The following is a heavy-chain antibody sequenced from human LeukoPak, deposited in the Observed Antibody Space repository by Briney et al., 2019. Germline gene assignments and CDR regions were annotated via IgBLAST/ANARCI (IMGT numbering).Heavy chain of an antibody. CDR3: AKQVVVVAAAPPSFDY. Sequence: PGGSLRLSCAASGSTFSSYAMSWVRQAPGKGLEWVSAISGSGGSTYYADSVKGRFTISRDNSKNTLYLQMNSLRAEDTAVYYCAKQVVVVAAAPPSFDYWGQGTLVTVSS. CDR1: GSTFSSYA. D-gene: IGHD2-15*01. V-gene: IGHV3-23*01. CDR2: ISGSGGST. J-gene: IGHJ4*02.